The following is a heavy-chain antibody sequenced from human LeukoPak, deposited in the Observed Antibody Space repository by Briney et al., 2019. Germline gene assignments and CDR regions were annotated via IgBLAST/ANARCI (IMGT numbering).Heavy chain of an antibody. J-gene: IGHJ1*01. CDR2: IYSGGST. CDR3: ARDLIAAAGRGYFQH. V-gene: IGHV3-66*01. Sequence: PGGSLRLSCAASGFTVSSNYMSWVRQAPGKGLEWVSVIYSGGSTYYADSVKGRFTISRDNSKNTLYLQMNSLRAEDTAVYYCARDLIAAAGRGYFQHWGQGTLVTVSS. D-gene: IGHD6-13*01. CDR1: GFTVSSNY.